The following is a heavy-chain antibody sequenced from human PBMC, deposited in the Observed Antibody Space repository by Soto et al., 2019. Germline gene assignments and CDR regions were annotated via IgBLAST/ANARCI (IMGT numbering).Heavy chain of an antibody. V-gene: IGHV1-2*04. CDR3: VSEDPRVYYMDV. CDR1: GYTFTGYY. CDR2: INPNSGGT. J-gene: IGHJ6*03. Sequence: ASVKVSCKASGYTFTGYYMPWVRQAPGQGLEWMGWINPNSGGTNYAQKFQGWVTMTRDTSISTAYMELSRLRSDDTALYYCVSEDPRVYYMDVWGKGPTVTVPS.